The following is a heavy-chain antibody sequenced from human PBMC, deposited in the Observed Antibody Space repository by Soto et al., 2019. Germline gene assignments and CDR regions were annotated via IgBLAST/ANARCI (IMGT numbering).Heavy chain of an antibody. V-gene: IGHV3-30-3*01. CDR3: ARKLRPPFDY. CDR1: GFTFSSYA. Sequence: QVQLVESGGGVVQPGRSLRLSCAASGFTFSSYAMHWVRQAPGKGLEWVAVISYDGSNKYYADSVKGRFTISRDNSKNTLYLQMNSLRAEDTAVYYCARKLRPPFDYRGQGTLVTVSS. D-gene: IGHD1-7*01. J-gene: IGHJ4*02. CDR2: ISYDGSNK.